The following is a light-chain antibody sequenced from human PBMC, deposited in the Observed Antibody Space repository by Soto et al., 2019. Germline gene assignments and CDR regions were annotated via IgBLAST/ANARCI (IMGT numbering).Light chain of an antibody. CDR1: QGISNY. CDR2: AAS. V-gene: IGKV1-27*01. CDR3: QHYNSYSEA. Sequence: DIQMTHSPSSLSASVRDRVTITCRASQGISNYLAWYQQKPGKIPKLLIYAASTLQSGVPSRFSGSGSGTEFTLTISSLQPDDFATYYCQHYNSYSEAFGQVAKVDI. J-gene: IGKJ1*01.